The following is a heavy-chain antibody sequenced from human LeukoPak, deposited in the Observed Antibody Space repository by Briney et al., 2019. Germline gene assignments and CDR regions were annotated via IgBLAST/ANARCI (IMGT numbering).Heavy chain of an antibody. Sequence: SVKVSCKASGGTFSSYAISWVRQAPGQGLEWMGGIIPIFGTANYAQKFQGRVTITADKSTSTAYMELSSLRSEDTAVYYCARERKVRAAAGSLPFDNWGQGTLVTVSS. CDR1: GGTFSSYA. J-gene: IGHJ4*02. D-gene: IGHD6-13*01. CDR2: IIPIFGTA. V-gene: IGHV1-69*06. CDR3: ARERKVRAAAGSLPFDN.